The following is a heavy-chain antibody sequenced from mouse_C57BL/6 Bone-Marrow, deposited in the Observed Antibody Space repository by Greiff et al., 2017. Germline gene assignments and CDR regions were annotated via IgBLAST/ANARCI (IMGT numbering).Heavy chain of an antibody. CDR2: IDPETGGT. V-gene: IGHV1-15*01. CDR3: TSPDWYFDV. J-gene: IGHJ1*03. CDR1: GYTFTDYE. Sequence: VQLQQSGAELVRPGASVTLSCKASGYTFTDYEMHWVKQTPVHGLDWIGAIDPETGGTAYNQKFKGKAILTADKSSSPAYMELRSLTSEDSAVYYCTSPDWYFDVWGTGTTVTVSS.